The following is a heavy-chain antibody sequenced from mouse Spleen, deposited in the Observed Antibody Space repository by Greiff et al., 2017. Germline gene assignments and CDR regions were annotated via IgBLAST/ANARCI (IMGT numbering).Heavy chain of an antibody. D-gene: IGHD1-1*01. V-gene: IGHV1-64*01. CDR3: ARYGARDFDY. CDR2: IHPNSGST. Sequence: QVQLQQPGAELVKPGASVKLSCKASGYTFTSYWMYWVKQRPGQGLEWIGMIHPNSGSTNYNEKFKSKATLTVDKSSSTAYMQLSSLTSEDSAVYYCARYGARDFDYWGQGTTLTVSS. J-gene: IGHJ2*01. CDR1: GYTFTSYW.